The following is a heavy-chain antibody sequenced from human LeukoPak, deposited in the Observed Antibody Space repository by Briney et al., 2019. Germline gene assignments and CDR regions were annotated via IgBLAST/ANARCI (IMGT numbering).Heavy chain of an antibody. CDR2: IYYSGST. CDR1: GGSISSYY. D-gene: IGHD3-9*01. J-gene: IGHJ4*02. Sequence: PSETLSLTCTVSGGSISSYYWSWIRQPPGKGLEWIGYIYYSGSTNYNPSLKSRVTISVDTSKNQFSLKLSSVTAADTAVYYCASQYYDILTGYYTAPFDYWGQGTLATVSS. V-gene: IGHV4-59*01. CDR3: ASQYYDILTGYYTAPFDY.